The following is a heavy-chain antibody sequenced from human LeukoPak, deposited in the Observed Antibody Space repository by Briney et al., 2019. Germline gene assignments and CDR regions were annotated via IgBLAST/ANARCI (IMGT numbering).Heavy chain of an antibody. J-gene: IGHJ4*02. V-gene: IGHV3-30*02. Sequence: GGSLRLSCAASGFTFSSYGMHWVRQAPGKGLEWVAFIRYDGSNKYYADSVKGRFTISRDNSKNTLYLQMNSLRAEDTAVYYCAKVGSKLGIRLWLVDWGQGTLVTVSS. D-gene: IGHD7-27*01. CDR2: IRYDGSNK. CDR3: AKVGSKLGIRLWLVD. CDR1: GFTFSSYG.